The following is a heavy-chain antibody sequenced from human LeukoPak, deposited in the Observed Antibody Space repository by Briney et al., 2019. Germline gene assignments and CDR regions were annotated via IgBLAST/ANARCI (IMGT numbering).Heavy chain of an antibody. V-gene: IGHV3-48*01. CDR3: ARDHSGSYIY. J-gene: IGHJ4*02. CDR1: GFTFSSYS. CDR2: ISSSSSTI. D-gene: IGHD1-26*01. Sequence: GSLRLSCAASGFTFSSYSMNWVRQAPGKGLEWVSYISSSSSTIYYADSVKGRFTISRDNAKNSLYLQMNSLRAEDTAVYYCARDHSGSYIYWGQGTLVTVSS.